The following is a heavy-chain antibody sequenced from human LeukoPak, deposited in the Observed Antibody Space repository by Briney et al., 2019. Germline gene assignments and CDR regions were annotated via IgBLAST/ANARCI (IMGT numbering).Heavy chain of an antibody. Sequence: GASVKVSCKACGYTFTSYGISWVRQAPGKGLEWMGWISAYNGNTNYAQKLQGRVTMTTDTSTSTAYMELRSLRSDDTAVYYCAREVGYCSSTSCYGTRNYYYYYGRDVWGKGTTVTVSS. CDR1: GYTFTSYG. CDR3: AREVGYCSSTSCYGTRNYYYYYGRDV. D-gene: IGHD2-2*01. J-gene: IGHJ6*04. CDR2: ISAYNGNT. V-gene: IGHV1-18*04.